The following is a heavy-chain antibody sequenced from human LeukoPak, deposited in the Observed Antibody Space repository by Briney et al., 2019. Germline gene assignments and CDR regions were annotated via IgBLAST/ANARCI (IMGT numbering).Heavy chain of an antibody. CDR2: IWYDGSNK. CDR3: ARNYDSSGIDY. Sequence: PGGSLRLSCAASGFTFSSYAMHWVRQAPGKGLEWVAVIWYDGSNKYYADSVKGRFTISRDNSKNTLYLQMNSLRAEDTAVYYCARNYDSSGIDYWGQGTLVTVSS. D-gene: IGHD3-22*01. CDR1: GFTFSSYA. J-gene: IGHJ4*02. V-gene: IGHV3-33*08.